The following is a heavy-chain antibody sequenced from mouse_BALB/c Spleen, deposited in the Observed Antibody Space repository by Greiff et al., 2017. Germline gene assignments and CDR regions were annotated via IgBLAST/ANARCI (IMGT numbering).Heavy chain of an antibody. D-gene: IGHD1-1*01. CDR3: TRSEATVVADWYFDV. Sequence: VQLQQSGAELVKPGASVKLSCKASGYTFTSYYMYWVKQRPGQGLEWIGEINPSNGGTNFNEKFKSKATLTVDKSSSTAYMQLSSLTSEDSAVYYCTRSEATVVADWYFDVWGAGTTVTVSS. CDR2: INPSNGGT. J-gene: IGHJ1*01. CDR1: GYTFTSYY. V-gene: IGHV1S81*02.